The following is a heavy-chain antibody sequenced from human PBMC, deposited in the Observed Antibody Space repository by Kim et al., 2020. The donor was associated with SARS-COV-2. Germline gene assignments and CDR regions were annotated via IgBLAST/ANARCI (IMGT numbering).Heavy chain of an antibody. CDR2: ISGSGGST. CDR3: AKSFSVWFGEFPFDY. V-gene: IGHV3-23*01. CDR1: GFTFSSYA. Sequence: GGSLRLSCAASGFTFSSYAMSWVRQAPGKGLEWVSAISGSGGSTYYADSVKGRFTISRDNSKNTLYLQMNSLRAEDTAVYYCAKSFSVWFGEFPFDYWGQGTLVTVSS. J-gene: IGHJ4*02. D-gene: IGHD3-10*01.